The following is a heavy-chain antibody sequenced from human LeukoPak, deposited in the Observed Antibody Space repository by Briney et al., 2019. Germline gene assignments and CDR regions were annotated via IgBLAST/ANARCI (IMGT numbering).Heavy chain of an antibody. D-gene: IGHD6-13*01. Sequence: PSETLSLTCTVPGGSISTYSWSWIRQPPGKGLEWIGYIYYSGSSNYNPSLKSRVTISVDTSKSQFSLKLSSVTAADTAVYYCASRGGSSWYFDYWGQGTLVTVSS. J-gene: IGHJ4*02. V-gene: IGHV4-59*08. CDR1: GGSISTYS. CDR3: ASRGGSSWYFDY. CDR2: IYYSGSS.